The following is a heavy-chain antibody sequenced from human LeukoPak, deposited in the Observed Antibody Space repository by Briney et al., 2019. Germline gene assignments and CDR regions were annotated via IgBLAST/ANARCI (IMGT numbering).Heavy chain of an antibody. CDR1: GGSISSYY. Sequence: PSETLSLTCTVSGGSISSYYWSWIRHPPGKGMEWIGYIYYSGSTNYNHYLKSRVTISVDTSKNQFSLTLSSVTAADTAVYYCARIAGDYYDSSGYYPNWFDPGGQGTLVTVSS. V-gene: IGHV4-59*01. CDR3: ARIAGDYYDSSGYYPNWFDP. D-gene: IGHD3-22*01. J-gene: IGHJ5*02. CDR2: IYYSGST.